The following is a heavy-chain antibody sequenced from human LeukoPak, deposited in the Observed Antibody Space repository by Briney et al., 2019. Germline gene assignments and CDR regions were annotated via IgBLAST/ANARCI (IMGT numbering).Heavy chain of an antibody. CDR3: ARASPADY. J-gene: IGHJ4*02. CDR1: GYTFTDYY. Sequence: ASVKVSCKASGYTFTDYYIHWVRQAPGQGLEWMGWIYPNNGGTNYAQKFQGRVTMTRDTSISTAYMELSRLRYDDTAMYYCARASPADYWGQGTLVTVSS. CDR2: IYPNNGGT. V-gene: IGHV1-2*02.